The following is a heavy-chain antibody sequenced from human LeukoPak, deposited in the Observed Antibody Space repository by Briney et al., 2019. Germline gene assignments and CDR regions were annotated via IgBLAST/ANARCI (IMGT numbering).Heavy chain of an antibody. CDR1: RYTFTSYD. CDR2: MNPNTGRT. Sequence: ASVKVSCKASRYTFTSYDINWVREAAGQGLEWMGWMNPNTGRTGFAQKFQGRLTMTRDTSISKAYMELSSLRSEDTAVYYCARLSQTPDYYSNGGYYYLGYWGQGTPVTVSS. J-gene: IGHJ4*02. D-gene: IGHD3-22*01. CDR3: ARLSQTPDYYSNGGYYYLGY. V-gene: IGHV1-8*01.